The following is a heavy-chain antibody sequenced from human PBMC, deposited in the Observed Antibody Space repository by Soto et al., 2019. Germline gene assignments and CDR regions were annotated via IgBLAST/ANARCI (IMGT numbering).Heavy chain of an antibody. CDR3: ARAVPLTGGGAFDI. CDR2: TYYRSKWYN. CDR1: GDSVSSNSAA. Sequence: SQTLSLTCAISGDSVSSNSAAWNWIRQSPSRGLEWLGRTYYRSKWYNDYAVSVKSRITINPDTSKNQVSLQLNSVTPEDTAVYYCARAVPLTGGGAFDIWGQGTMVTVS. D-gene: IGHD7-27*01. V-gene: IGHV6-1*01. J-gene: IGHJ3*02.